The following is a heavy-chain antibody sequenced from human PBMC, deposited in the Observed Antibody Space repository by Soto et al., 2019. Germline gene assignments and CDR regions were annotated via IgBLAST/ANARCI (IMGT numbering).Heavy chain of an antibody. CDR3: YSLSGYYNYGIDV. Sequence: SETLSLTCAVSGGSISSGGYSWSWIRQPPGKGLEWIGYIYHSGSTYYNASISTAYLQWTSLKASDTAMYYCARSRRGAYSSGWYSLSGYYNYGIDVWGQGTKVTVSS. V-gene: IGHV4-30-2*01. CDR2: IYHSGST. J-gene: IGHJ6*02. D-gene: IGHD6-19*01. CDR1: GGSISSGGYS.